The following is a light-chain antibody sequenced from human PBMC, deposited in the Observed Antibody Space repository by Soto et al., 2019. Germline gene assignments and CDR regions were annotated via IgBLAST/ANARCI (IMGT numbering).Light chain of an antibody. CDR3: QSYDRSLSASVV. Sequence: QTVVTQPPSVSGAPGQRVIISCTGSSSTIGPGYDVHWYQQLPGTAPKLLISGDSHRPSGVPDRFSGSKSGTSASLAITGLQAEDEGDYYCQSYDRSLSASVVFGGGTKLTVL. CDR1: SSTIGPGYD. J-gene: IGLJ2*01. V-gene: IGLV1-40*01. CDR2: GDS.